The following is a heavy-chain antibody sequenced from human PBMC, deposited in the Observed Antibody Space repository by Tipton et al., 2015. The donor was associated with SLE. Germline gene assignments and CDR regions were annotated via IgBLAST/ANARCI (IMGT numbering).Heavy chain of an antibody. J-gene: IGHJ4*02. V-gene: IGHV3-48*04. CDR2: ISSSSSTI. CDR3: ARDPLAGTKYFDY. D-gene: IGHD6-19*01. Sequence: SLRLSCAASGFTFSSYSMNWVRQAPGKGLEWVSYISSSSSTIYYADSVKGRFTISRDNVKNSLYLQMNSLRAEDTAVYYCARDPLAGTKYFDYWGQGTLVTVSS. CDR1: GFTFSSYS.